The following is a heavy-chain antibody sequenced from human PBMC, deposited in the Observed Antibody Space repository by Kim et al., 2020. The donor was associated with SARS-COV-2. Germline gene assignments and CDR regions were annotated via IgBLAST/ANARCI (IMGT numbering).Heavy chain of an antibody. CDR3: ARDRGDLDY. CDR2: GT. V-gene: IGHV1-2*02. D-gene: IGHD3-10*01. Sequence: GTNYEQKFQGRVTMTRDTSISTGYMELSRLRSDDTAVYYCARDRGDLDYWGQGTLVTVSS. J-gene: IGHJ4*02.